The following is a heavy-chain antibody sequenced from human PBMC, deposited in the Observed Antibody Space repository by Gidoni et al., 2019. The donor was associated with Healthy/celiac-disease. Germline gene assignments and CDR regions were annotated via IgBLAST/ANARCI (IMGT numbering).Heavy chain of an antibody. V-gene: IGHV4-59*08. D-gene: IGHD6-19*01. J-gene: IGHJ4*02. CDR2: IYYSGST. Sequence: QVQLQESGPGLVKPSETLSRTCTVSGGSISSYYWSWIRQPPGKGLEWIGYIYYSGSTNYNPSLKSRVTISVDTSKNQFSLKLSSVTAADTAVYYCATGYSSDLFDYWGQGTLVTVSS. CDR3: ATGYSSDLFDY. CDR1: GGSISSYY.